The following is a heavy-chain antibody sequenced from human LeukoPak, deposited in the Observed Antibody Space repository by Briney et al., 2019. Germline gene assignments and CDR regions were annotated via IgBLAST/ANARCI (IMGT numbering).Heavy chain of an antibody. CDR1: GGSLSSYY. J-gene: IGHJ6*02. Sequence: PSETLSLTCTVSGGSLSSYYWTWIRQPPGKGLEWIGYIFYTGNINYNPSLKSRVTMSVDTSKNQFSLKLSSVTAADTAVYYCAREDPRTKVPEGMDVWGQGTTVTVSS. V-gene: IGHV4-59*01. D-gene: IGHD4/OR15-4a*01. CDR3: AREDPRTKVPEGMDV. CDR2: IFYTGNI.